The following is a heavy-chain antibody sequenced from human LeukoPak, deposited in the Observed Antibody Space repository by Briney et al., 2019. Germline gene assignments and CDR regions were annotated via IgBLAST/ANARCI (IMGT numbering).Heavy chain of an antibody. CDR3: ARDSSGYYYFYY. V-gene: IGHV4-31*03. Sequence: PSETLSLTCTVSGGSISSGGYYWSWIRQHPGKGLEWIGYIYCSGSTYYHPSLKSRVTISVDTSKNQFSLKLSSVTAADTAVYYCARDSSGYYYFYYWGQGTLVTVSS. CDR2: IYCSGST. J-gene: IGHJ4*02. D-gene: IGHD3-22*01. CDR1: GGSISSGGYY.